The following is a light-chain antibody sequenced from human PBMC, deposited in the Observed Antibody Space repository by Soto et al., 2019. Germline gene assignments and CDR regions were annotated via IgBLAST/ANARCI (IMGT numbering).Light chain of an antibody. CDR1: SSNIGAGYD. CDR2: GTN. V-gene: IGLV1-40*01. Sequence: QSVLTQPPSVSGAPGQRVTISCTGSSSNIGAGYDVHWYQQLSRDPKLLIYGTNHRPSGVPDRFSGSKSGTSGSLAISGLQSEDEADYYCAAWDDSLNAQFVFGTGTKVTVL. CDR3: AAWDDSLNAQFV. J-gene: IGLJ1*01.